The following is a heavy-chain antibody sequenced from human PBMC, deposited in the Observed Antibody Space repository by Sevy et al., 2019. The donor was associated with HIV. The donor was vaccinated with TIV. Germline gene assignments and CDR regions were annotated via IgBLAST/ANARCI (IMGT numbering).Heavy chain of an antibody. J-gene: IGHJ4*02. CDR1: GYTFTGYY. V-gene: IGHV1-2*04. Sequence: ASVKVSCKASGYTFTGYYMHWVRQAPGQGLEWMGWINPNSGGTNYAQKFQGWVTMTRDTSISTAYMELSRLRSDDTAVYYCARSPLRSGSWYCLDYWGQGTLVTVSS. CDR3: ARSPLRSGSWYCLDY. D-gene: IGHD6-13*01. CDR2: INPNSGGT.